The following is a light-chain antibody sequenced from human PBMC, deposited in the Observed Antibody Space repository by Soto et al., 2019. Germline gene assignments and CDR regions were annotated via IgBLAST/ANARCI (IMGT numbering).Light chain of an antibody. CDR1: QDISNY. CDR3: QQTYNTPRT. Sequence: IQMTQSPSSLSASVGDRVTITCQASQDISNYLNWYQQKPGKTPNLLIYSVSSLHSGVPSRFSGTGSGTEFTLTISSLQPEDFATYYCQQTYNTPRTFGQGTKVDIK. J-gene: IGKJ1*01. V-gene: IGKV1-39*01. CDR2: SVS.